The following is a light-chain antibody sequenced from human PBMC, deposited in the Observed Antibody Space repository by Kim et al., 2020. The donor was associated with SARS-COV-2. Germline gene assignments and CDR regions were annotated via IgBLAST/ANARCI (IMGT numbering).Light chain of an antibody. Sequence: QAVVTQEPSLTVSPGGTVTLTCGSSTGAVTSGHFPYWFQHKPGQAPSTLIYDITQRHSWTPARFSGSLLGDKAALTLSGAQPEDEADYYCLLYYSGVRVFGGGTQLNVL. CDR2: DIT. CDR1: TGAVTSGHF. V-gene: IGLV7-46*01. J-gene: IGLJ2*01. CDR3: LLYYSGVRV.